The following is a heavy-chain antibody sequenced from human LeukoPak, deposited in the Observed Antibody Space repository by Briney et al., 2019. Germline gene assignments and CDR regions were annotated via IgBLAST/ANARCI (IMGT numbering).Heavy chain of an antibody. D-gene: IGHD3-22*01. CDR1: GFTFSSYG. V-gene: IGHV3-33*01. J-gene: IGHJ3*02. CDR2: IWYDGSNK. CDR3: ARWFNVSYYEFALAFDI. Sequence: HPGGSLRLSCAASGFTFSSYGMHWVRQAPGKGLEWVAVIWYDGSNKYYADSVKGRFTISRDNSKNTLYLQMNSLRAEDTAVYYCARWFNVSYYEFALAFDIWGQGTMVTVSS.